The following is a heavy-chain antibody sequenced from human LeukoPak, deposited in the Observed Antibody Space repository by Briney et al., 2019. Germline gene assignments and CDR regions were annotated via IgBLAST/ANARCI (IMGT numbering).Heavy chain of an antibody. CDR2: ISSSGSTI. CDR1: GFTFSDYY. CDR3: ARVGRYCSGGSCYTHTQPVDY. V-gene: IGHV3-11*01. D-gene: IGHD2-15*01. J-gene: IGHJ4*02. Sequence: GVLRLSCAASGFTFSDYYMSWIRQAPGKGLEWVSYISSSGSTIYYADSVKGRFTISRDNAKNSLYLQMNSLRAEDTAVYYCARVGRYCSGGSCYTHTQPVDYWGQGTLVTVSS.